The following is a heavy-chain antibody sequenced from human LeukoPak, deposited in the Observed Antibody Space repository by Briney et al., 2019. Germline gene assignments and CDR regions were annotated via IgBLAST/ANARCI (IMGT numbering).Heavy chain of an antibody. V-gene: IGHV3-23*01. CDR3: AKTQSYDFWSGYYCFDY. Sequence: GGSLRLSCAASGFTFSSYAMSWVRQAPGKGPEWVSAISGSGGSTYYADSVKGRFTISRDNSKNTLYLQMNSLRAEDTAVYYCAKTQSYDFWSGYYCFDYWGQGTLVTVSS. D-gene: IGHD3-3*01. J-gene: IGHJ4*02. CDR1: GFTFSSYA. CDR2: ISGSGGST.